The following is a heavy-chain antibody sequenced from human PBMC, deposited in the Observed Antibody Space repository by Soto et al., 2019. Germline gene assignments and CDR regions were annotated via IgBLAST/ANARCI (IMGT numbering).Heavy chain of an antibody. CDR2: IKYDGSDK. Sequence: GGSLRLSCAASGFPFSSYWMSWVRQAPGKGLEWVANIKYDGSDKYYVDSVKGRFTISRDDSKNTLYLQMNSLRAEDSAVYYCARWRQWTIDYWGQGTLVTVSS. J-gene: IGHJ4*02. CDR3: ARWRQWTIDY. CDR1: GFPFSSYW. D-gene: IGHD6-19*01. V-gene: IGHV3-7*02.